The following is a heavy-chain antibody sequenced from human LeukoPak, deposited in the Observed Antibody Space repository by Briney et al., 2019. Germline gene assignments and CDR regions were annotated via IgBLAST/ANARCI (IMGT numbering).Heavy chain of an antibody. CDR3: ATRASLSLYYYGSGSYPADYYFDY. V-gene: IGHV4-34*01. CDR2: INHSGST. CDR1: GGSFSGYY. Sequence: SETLSLTCAVYGGSFSGYYWSWIRQPPGKGLEWIGEINHSGSTNYNPSLKSRVTISVDTSKNQFSLKLSCVTAADTAVYYFATRASLSLYYYGSGSYPADYYFDYWGQGTLVTVSS. J-gene: IGHJ4*02. D-gene: IGHD3-10*01.